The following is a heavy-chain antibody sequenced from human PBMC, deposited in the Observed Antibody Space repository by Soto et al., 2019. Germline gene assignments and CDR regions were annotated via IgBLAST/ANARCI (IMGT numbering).Heavy chain of an antibody. D-gene: IGHD6-13*01. CDR3: ATGAAGVAAHVI. Sequence: QVQLVQSGAEVREPGASVKVSCKASGYSFTNNDVSWVRQATGQGLEWMGWMNPGSGDTGYAQKFQGRVTMTRDISIATAYMEVRSLRPDDTAVYYCATGAAGVAAHVIWGQGTLVTVSS. V-gene: IGHV1-8*01. CDR1: GYSFTNND. CDR2: MNPGSGDT. J-gene: IGHJ4*02.